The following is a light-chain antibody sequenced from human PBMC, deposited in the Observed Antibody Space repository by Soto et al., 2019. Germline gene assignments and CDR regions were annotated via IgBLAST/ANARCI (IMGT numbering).Light chain of an antibody. J-gene: IGKJ1*01. CDR1: QDISNY. CDR2: LAS. CDR3: QQLDSDPPWT. Sequence: IQLTQSPSSLSASVGDRVTVTCRASQDISNYLAWYQQNPGRAPKLLIYLASTFESGVPSRFSGSGSGTDFTLTISSLQPEDFATYYCQQLDSDPPWTFGQGTRVEIK. V-gene: IGKV1-9*01.